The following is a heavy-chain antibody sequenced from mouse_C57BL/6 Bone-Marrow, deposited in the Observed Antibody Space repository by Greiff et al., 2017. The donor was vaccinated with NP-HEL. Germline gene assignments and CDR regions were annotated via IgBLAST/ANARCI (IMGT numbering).Heavy chain of an antibody. V-gene: IGHV1-9*01. CDR1: GYTFTGYW. CDR2: ILPGSRST. CDR3: ALEDAMDY. J-gene: IGHJ4*01. Sequence: QVQLKESGAELMKPGASVKLSCKATGYTFTGYWIEWVKQRPGHGLEWIVEILPGSRSTNYNEKFMGKDTFTADTSSNTAYMQLSSLTTENSAIYYCALEDAMDYWGQGTSVTVSS.